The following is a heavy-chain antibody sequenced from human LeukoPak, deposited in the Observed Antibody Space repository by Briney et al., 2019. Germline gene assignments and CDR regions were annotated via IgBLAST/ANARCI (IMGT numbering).Heavy chain of an antibody. Sequence: ASVKVSCKASGYTFTGYYMHWVRQAPGQVLGWMGWINPNSGGTNYAQKFQGRVTMTRDTSISTAYMELSRLRSDDTAVYYCVRLGVLSLAFDYWGQGTLVTVSS. CDR2: INPNSGGT. D-gene: IGHD3-16*02. CDR3: VRLGVLSLAFDY. J-gene: IGHJ4*02. CDR1: GYTFTGYY. V-gene: IGHV1-2*02.